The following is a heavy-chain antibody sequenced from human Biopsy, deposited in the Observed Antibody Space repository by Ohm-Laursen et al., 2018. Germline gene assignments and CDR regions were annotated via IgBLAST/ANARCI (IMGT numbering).Heavy chain of an antibody. CDR1: GFTFSSYW. CDR3: TVDLGRGFH. V-gene: IGHV3-15*01. CDR2: IKSKSDGEAT. Sequence: GSLRLSCAASGFTFSSYWMSWVRQGPGKGLEWLGRIKSKSDGEATDYAAAVQGRFAISRDDSTNTFYLQMNSLKSEDTGVFYCTVDLGRGFHWGQGTLVTVSS. J-gene: IGHJ4*02. D-gene: IGHD5-12*01.